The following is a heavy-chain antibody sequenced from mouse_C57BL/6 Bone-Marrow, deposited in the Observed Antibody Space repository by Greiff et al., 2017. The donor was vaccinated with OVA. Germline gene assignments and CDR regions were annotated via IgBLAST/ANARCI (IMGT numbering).Heavy chain of an antibody. CDR1: GYTFTSYW. J-gene: IGHJ2*01. CDR3: AFDDGYYGY. V-gene: IGHV1-64*01. CDR2: IHPNSGST. D-gene: IGHD2-3*01. Sequence: VQLQQPGAELEKPGASVKLSCKASGYTFTSYWMHWVKQRPGQGLEWIGMIHPNSGSTNYNEKFKSKATLTEDKSSSTAYMQLSSLTSEDSAVYYCAFDDGYYGYWGQGTTLTVSS.